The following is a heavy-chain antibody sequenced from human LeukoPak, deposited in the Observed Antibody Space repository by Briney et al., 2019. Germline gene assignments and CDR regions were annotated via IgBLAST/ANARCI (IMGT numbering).Heavy chain of an antibody. V-gene: IGHV1-69*04. J-gene: IGHJ4*02. Sequence: GSSVKVSCKASGGTFSSYTISWVRQAPGQGLEWMGRIIPILGIANYAQKFQGRVTITADKSTSTAYMELSSLRSEDTAVYYCAREGDMTPFDYWGQGTLVTVPS. CDR3: AREGDMTPFDY. CDR2: IIPILGIA. CDR1: GGTFSSYT.